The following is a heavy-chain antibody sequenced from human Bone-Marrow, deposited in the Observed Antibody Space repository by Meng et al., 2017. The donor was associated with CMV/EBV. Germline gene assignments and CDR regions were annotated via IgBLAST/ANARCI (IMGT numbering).Heavy chain of an antibody. CDR2: IIGSGGST. J-gene: IGHJ3*02. CDR1: GFTFRTYA. CDR3: AKTRSGSYSIGAFDI. V-gene: IGHV3-23*01. Sequence: GESLKISCAASGFTFRTYAMSWVRQAPGKGLEWVSSIIGSGGSTYFADSVKGRFTISRDNLQNTLYLQMNSLRADDTAVYYCAKTRSGSYSIGAFDIWGQGTMVTVSS. D-gene: IGHD1-26*01.